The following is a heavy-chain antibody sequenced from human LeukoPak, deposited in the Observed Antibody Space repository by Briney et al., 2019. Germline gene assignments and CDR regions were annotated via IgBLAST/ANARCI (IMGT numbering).Heavy chain of an antibody. V-gene: IGHV3-21*01. Sequence: GGSLRLSCAASGFTFSSYSMNWVRQAPGKGLEWVSSISSSSSYIYYADSVKGRFTISRDNAKNSLYLQMNSLRAEDTAVCYCARVCGGSCYSGSSWGQGTLVTVSS. D-gene: IGHD2-15*01. J-gene: IGHJ4*02. CDR1: GFTFSSYS. CDR3: ARVCGGSCYSGSS. CDR2: ISSSSSYI.